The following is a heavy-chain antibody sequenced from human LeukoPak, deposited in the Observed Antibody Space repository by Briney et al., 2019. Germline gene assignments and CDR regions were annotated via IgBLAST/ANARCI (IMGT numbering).Heavy chain of an antibody. CDR3: ARASVEDRAYYNGMGV. D-gene: IGHD3-16*02. J-gene: IGHJ6*02. V-gene: IGHV1-2*02. CDR2: INSNSGGT. CDR1: GYTFTGYY. Sequence: ASVKVSCKASGYTFTGYYMHWVRQAPGLGLEWMGWINSNSGGTYYAQKFKGRVTMTRDTSISTAYMELSRLRSDDTAVYYCARASVEDRAYYNGMGVWGQGTTVTVSS.